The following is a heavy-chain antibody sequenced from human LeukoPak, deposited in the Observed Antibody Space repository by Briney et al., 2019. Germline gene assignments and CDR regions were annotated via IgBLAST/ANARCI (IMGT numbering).Heavy chain of an antibody. Sequence: KPSETLSLTCVVSGYSISSGYYWGWIRQPPGKGLEWIATIHHSGSTYYSPSLKSRVTISVDTSKNQFSPKLSSVTAADTAVYYCARLRDLYNCFDPWGQGTLVIVSS. V-gene: IGHV4-38-2*01. CDR1: GYSISSGYY. CDR2: IHHSGST. J-gene: IGHJ5*02. D-gene: IGHD5-24*01. CDR3: ARLRDLYNCFDP.